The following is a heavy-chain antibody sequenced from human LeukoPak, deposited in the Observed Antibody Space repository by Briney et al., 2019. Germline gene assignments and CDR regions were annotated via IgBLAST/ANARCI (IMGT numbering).Heavy chain of an antibody. V-gene: IGHV4-4*07. CDR1: GGSISSYY. CDR2: IYTSGST. D-gene: IGHD3-10*01. CDR3: ARLVYYYGAGSFFLDY. J-gene: IGHJ4*02. Sequence: SETLSLTCTVSGGSISSYYWSWIRQPAGKGLEWIGRIYTSGSTNYNPSLKSRVTMSVDTSKNQFSLKLNSVTAADTAVYYCARLVYYYGAGSFFLDYWSQGTLVTVSS.